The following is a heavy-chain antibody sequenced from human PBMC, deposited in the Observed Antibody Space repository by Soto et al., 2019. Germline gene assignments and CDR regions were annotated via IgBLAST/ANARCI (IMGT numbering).Heavy chain of an antibody. CDR2: IIPIFGTA. D-gene: IGHD6-19*01. CDR1: GGTFSSYA. V-gene: IGHV1-69*01. CDR3: ASGLTAVAGTRGYFDY. J-gene: IGHJ4*02. Sequence: QVQLVQSGAEVQKPGSSVKVSCKASGGTFSSYAISWVRQAPGQGLEWMGGIIPIFGTANYAQKFQGRVTITADESTSTAYMELGKLRYDERAVYYCASGLTAVAGTRGYFDYWGQGTLVPVSS.